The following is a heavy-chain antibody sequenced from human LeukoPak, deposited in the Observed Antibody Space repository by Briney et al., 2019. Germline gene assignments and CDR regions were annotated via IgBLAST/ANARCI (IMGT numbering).Heavy chain of an antibody. V-gene: IGHV3-53*01. CDR3: ARAVQQSTGLWWWYAFDS. CDR1: GFTVSSNY. J-gene: IGHJ3*02. D-gene: IGHD2-21*01. Sequence: GGSLRLSCAASGFTVSSNYMSWVRQAPGKGLEWVSVMYSGGSRYYAASVKGRFIIIRDSSTNTVYFQMNSLRAEDTAVYFCARAVQQSTGLWWWYAFDSWGQGTMVTVSS. CDR2: MYSGGSR.